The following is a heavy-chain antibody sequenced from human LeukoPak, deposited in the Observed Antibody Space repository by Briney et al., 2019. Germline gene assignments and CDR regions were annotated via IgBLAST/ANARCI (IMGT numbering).Heavy chain of an antibody. CDR2: INHSGST. CDR1: GGSSSGYY. D-gene: IGHD2-2*01. Sequence: PSETLSLTCAVYGGSSSGYYWSWIRQPPGKGLEWIGEINHSGSTNYNPSLKSRVTISVDTSKNQFSLKLSSVTAADTAVYYCARVIERGYCSSTSCFDAFDIWGQGTMVTVSS. CDR3: ARVIERGYCSSTSCFDAFDI. V-gene: IGHV4-34*01. J-gene: IGHJ3*02.